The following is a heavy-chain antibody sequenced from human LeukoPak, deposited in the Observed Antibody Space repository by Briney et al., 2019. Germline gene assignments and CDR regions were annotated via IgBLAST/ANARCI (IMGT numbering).Heavy chain of an antibody. J-gene: IGHJ4*02. D-gene: IGHD1-26*01. CDR3: AREGAGAHYFDY. CDR2: IIPIFGTA. V-gene: IGHV1-69*13. CDR1: GGTFSSYA. Sequence: ASVNVSCKASGGTFSSYAISWVRQAPGQGLEWMGGIIPIFGTANYAQKFQGRVTITADESTSTAYMELSSLRSEDTAVYYCAREGAGAHYFDYWGQGTLVTVSS.